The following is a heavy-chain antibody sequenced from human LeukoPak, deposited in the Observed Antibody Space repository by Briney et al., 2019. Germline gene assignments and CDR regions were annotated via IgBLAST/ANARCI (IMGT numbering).Heavy chain of an antibody. CDR3: VRGRTASCYSPSDY. Sequence: GGSLRLSCAASGFTFSSYGMLWVRQAPGKGLEWVAVIWYDGSNKYYADSVKGRFTISRDNSKNTLYLQMNSLRAEDAAVYYCVRGRTASCYSPSDYWGQGILVTVSS. CDR2: IWYDGSNK. CDR1: GFTFSSYG. D-gene: IGHD2-15*01. J-gene: IGHJ4*02. V-gene: IGHV3-33*01.